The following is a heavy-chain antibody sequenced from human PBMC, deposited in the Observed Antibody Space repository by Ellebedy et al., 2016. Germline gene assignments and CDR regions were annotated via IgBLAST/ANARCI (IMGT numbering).Heavy chain of an antibody. D-gene: IGHD1-14*01. Sequence: GSLRLXXTVSGGSISSSNYYWGWIRQPPGKGLEWIGSIYYSGSTYYNPSLKSRVTISVDTSKNQFSLKLSSVTAADTAVYYCARAAGLNWFDPWGQGTLVTVSS. CDR3: ARAAGLNWFDP. J-gene: IGHJ5*02. CDR2: IYYSGST. V-gene: IGHV4-39*07. CDR1: GGSISSSNYY.